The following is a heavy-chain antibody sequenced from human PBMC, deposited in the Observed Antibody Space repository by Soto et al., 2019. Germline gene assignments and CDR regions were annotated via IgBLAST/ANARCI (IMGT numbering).Heavy chain of an antibody. Sequence: GGSLRLSCAASGFTFSSYAMSWVRQAPGKGLEWVSAISGSGGSTYYADSVKGRFIISRDNSKNTLYLQMNSLRAEDTAVYYCAKDKKYNWNSGYFDYWGQGTLVTVSS. CDR2: ISGSGGST. D-gene: IGHD1-7*01. CDR3: AKDKKYNWNSGYFDY. J-gene: IGHJ4*02. V-gene: IGHV3-23*01. CDR1: GFTFSSYA.